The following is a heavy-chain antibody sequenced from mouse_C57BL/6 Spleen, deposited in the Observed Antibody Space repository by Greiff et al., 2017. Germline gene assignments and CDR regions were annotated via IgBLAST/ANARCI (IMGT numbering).Heavy chain of an antibody. Sequence: VQLQQPGAELVKPGASVKLSCKASGYTFTSYWMHWVKQRPGQGLEWIGMIHPNSGSTNYNEKFKSKATLTVDKSSSTAYMQLSSLTSEDSAVYYCARGRGSSYGYFDVWGTGTMVTVSS. V-gene: IGHV1-64*01. J-gene: IGHJ1*03. CDR1: GYTFTSYW. CDR3: ARGRGSSYGYFDV. CDR2: IHPNSGST. D-gene: IGHD1-1*01.